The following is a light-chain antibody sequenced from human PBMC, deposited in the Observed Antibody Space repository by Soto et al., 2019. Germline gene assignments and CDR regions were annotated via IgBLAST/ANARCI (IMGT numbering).Light chain of an antibody. V-gene: IGLV1-44*01. Sequence: QSVLTQPASVSGTPGQRVTISCSGGSSNIGSNIVSWYQLLPGTAPKLLISNNNQRPSGVPDRFSGSKSGTSASLAISGLQSEDEADYYCAAWDDRLTDVRFGGGTKLIVL. J-gene: IGLJ2*01. CDR2: NNN. CDR1: SSNIGSNI. CDR3: AAWDDRLTDVR.